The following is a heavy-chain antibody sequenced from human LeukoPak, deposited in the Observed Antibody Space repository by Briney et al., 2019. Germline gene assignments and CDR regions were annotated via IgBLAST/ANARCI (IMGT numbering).Heavy chain of an antibody. CDR3: ARGWRDQLLPAVGDDAFDI. J-gene: IGHJ3*02. CDR2: MNPNSGNT. D-gene: IGHD2-2*01. Sequence: ASVKVSCKASGYTSTSYDINWVRQATGQGLEWMGWMNPNSGNTGYAQKFQGRVTMTRNTSISTAYMELSSLRSEDTAVYYCARGWRDQLLPAVGDDAFDIWGQGTMVTVSS. V-gene: IGHV1-8*01. CDR1: GYTSTSYD.